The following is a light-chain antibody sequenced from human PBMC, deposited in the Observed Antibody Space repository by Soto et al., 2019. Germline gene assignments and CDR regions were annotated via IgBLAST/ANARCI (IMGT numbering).Light chain of an antibody. CDR2: DAS. J-gene: IGKJ1*01. CDR3: QQRSNWRT. Sequence: EIVFTQSPATLSLSPGERATLPCRASQSVSSYLAWYQQKPGQAPRLLIYDASNRATGIPARFSGSGSGTDFTLTISSLEPEDFAVYYCQQRSNWRTFGQGTKVDIK. CDR1: QSVSSY. V-gene: IGKV3-11*01.